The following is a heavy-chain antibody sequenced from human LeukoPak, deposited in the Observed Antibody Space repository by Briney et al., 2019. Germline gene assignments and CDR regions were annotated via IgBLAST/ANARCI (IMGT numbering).Heavy chain of an antibody. CDR2: ISYNGSNK. CDR1: GFTFSSYA. D-gene: IGHD6-6*01. CDR3: AKDRIAARTSQKSDFDY. Sequence: GESLRLSCAASGFTFSSYALHWVRQAPGKGLEWVAVISYNGSNKFYADSVKGRFTISRGNSKNTLYLQMNSLRAEDTAVYYCAKDRIAARTSQKSDFDYWGQGTLVTVSS. J-gene: IGHJ4*02. V-gene: IGHV3-30-3*01.